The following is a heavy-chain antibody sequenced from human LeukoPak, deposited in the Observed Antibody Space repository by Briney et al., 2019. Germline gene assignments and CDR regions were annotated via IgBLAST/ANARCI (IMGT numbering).Heavy chain of an antibody. CDR2: LYSGGSI. J-gene: IGHJ4*02. CDR3: ARDPSRGLYYFDR. D-gene: IGHD3/OR15-3a*01. Sequence: GGSLRLSCAASGFIVSSNYMSWVRQAPGKGLEWVSVLYSGGSIYYADSVKGRFTISRDNSKNTLYLQMNSLRAEDTAVYYCARDPSRGLYYFDRWGQGTLVIVSS. V-gene: IGHV3-53*01. CDR1: GFIVSSNY.